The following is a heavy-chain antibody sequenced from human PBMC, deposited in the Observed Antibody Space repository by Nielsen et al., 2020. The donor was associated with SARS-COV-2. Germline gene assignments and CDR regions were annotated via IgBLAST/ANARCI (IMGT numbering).Heavy chain of an antibody. CDR3: ARARGGGILWFGEPSHFDY. J-gene: IGHJ4*02. D-gene: IGHD3-10*01. Sequence: ASVKVSCKASGYTFTSYYMHWVRQAPGQGLEWMGIINPSGGSTSYAQKFQGRVTMTRDTSTSTVYMELSSLRSEDTAVYYCARARGGGILWFGEPSHFDYWGQGTLVTVSS. V-gene: IGHV1-46*01. CDR2: INPSGGST. CDR1: GYTFTSYY.